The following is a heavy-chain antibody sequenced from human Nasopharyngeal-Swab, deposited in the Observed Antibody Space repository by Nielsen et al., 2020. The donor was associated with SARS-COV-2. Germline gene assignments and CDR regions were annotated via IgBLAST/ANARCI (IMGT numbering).Heavy chain of an antibody. CDR3: ARGRYGIFGAVIGYFDY. J-gene: IGHJ4*02. Sequence: SETLSLTCVVFGGTLNGFHWKWIRQTPGKGLEWIGEINDRGSGDYNPSLRSRVTISAGTSNIQFSLKLNSVTAADTAVYYCARGRYGIFGAVIGYFDYWGQGTLVTVSS. D-gene: IGHD3-3*01. CDR1: GGTLNGFH. CDR2: INDRGSG. V-gene: IGHV4-34*01.